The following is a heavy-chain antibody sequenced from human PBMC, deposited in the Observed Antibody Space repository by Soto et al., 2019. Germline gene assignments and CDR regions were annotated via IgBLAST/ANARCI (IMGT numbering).Heavy chain of an antibody. CDR3: ARSGPYDFWSGYLWGMDV. D-gene: IGHD3-3*01. Sequence: SETLSLTCAVSGGSISSGGYSWGWIRQPPGKGLEWIGYIYHSGSTYYNPSLKSRVTISVDRSKNQFSLKLSSVTAADTAVYYCARSGPYDFWSGYLWGMDVWGQGTTVTVSS. CDR1: GGSISSGGYS. V-gene: IGHV4-30-2*01. J-gene: IGHJ6*02. CDR2: IYHSGST.